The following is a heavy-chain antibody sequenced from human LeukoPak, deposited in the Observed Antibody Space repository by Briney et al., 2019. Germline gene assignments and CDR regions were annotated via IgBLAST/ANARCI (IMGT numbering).Heavy chain of an antibody. Sequence: SETLSLTCTVSGGSISSTSYYWGWIRQPPGKGLEWIGSIYYSGSTYYNPSLKSRVTISVDTSKNQFSLKLSSVTAADTAVYYCAREGYCSGGSCYSSYFDYWGQGTLVTVSS. CDR2: IYYSGST. CDR3: AREGYCSGGSCYSSYFDY. CDR1: GGSISSTSYY. V-gene: IGHV4-39*07. J-gene: IGHJ4*02. D-gene: IGHD2-15*01.